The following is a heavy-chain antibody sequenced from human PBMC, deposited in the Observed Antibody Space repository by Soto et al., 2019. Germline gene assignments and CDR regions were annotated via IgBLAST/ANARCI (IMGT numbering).Heavy chain of an antibody. V-gene: IGHV3-33*01. J-gene: IGHJ6*03. D-gene: IGHD2-15*01. CDR3: ARDVVVVAAAWYYMDV. CDR1: GFTFSSYG. CDR2: IWYDGSNK. Sequence: VGSLRLSCAASGFTFSSYGMHWVRQAPGKGLEWVAVIWYDGSNKYYADSVKGRFTISRDNSKNTLYLQMNSLRAEDTAVYYCARDVVVVAAAWYYMDVWGKGTTVTVSS.